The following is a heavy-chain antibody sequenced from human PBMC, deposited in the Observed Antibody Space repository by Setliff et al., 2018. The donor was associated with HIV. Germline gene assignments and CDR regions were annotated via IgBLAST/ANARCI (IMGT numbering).Heavy chain of an antibody. J-gene: IGHJ4*02. V-gene: IGHV4-4*07. CDR1: GGSISSYY. CDR3: ALRRYSSWARFDS. D-gene: IGHD2-21*01. CDR2: IYTSGST. Sequence: SETLSLTCTVSGGSISSYYWSWIRQPAGKGLEWIGRIYTSGSTYYNPSLKSRVTISIDTSKNQFSLKLSSVTAADTAVYYCALRRYSSWARFDSWGQGTLVTVSS.